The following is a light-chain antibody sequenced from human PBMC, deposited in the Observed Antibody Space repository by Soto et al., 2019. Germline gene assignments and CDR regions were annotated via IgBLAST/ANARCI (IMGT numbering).Light chain of an antibody. J-gene: IGKJ1*01. V-gene: IGKV1-5*03. CDR1: QSISTS. CDR2: TAS. Sequence: DIQMTQSPSTLSASVGDRVTVTCRASQSISTSLAWYQQKPGKAPKLLIYTASSLESGVPSRFSGSGSGTEFTLTISSLQPDDFANYYCQQYNTYSRTFGQGTKVEIK. CDR3: QQYNTYSRT.